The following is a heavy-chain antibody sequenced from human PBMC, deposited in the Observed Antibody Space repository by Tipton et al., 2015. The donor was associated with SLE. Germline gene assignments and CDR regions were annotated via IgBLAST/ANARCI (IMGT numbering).Heavy chain of an antibody. J-gene: IGHJ1*01. D-gene: IGHD1-7*01. CDR1: GGSISSHY. Sequence: TLSLTCTVSGGSISSHYWSWIRQPPGKGLEWIGYIYYSGSTNYNPSLKSRVTISVDTSKNQFSLKLSSVTAAVPAVNYCAREGTRGGCFQPWGPGTPGTPSS. CDR2: IYYSGST. CDR3: AREGTRGGCFQP. V-gene: IGHV4-59*11.